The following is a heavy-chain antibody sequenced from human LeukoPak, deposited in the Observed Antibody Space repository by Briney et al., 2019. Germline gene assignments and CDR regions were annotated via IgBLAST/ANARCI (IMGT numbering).Heavy chain of an antibody. Sequence: GGSLRLSCAASGFNFNHYWMTWDRQSPGKGLEWVANIKEDGTEKNYVDSVKGRFTISRDSAKNSLYLQMNSLRAEDTALYYCARGGSESDYWGQGTLVAVSS. V-gene: IGHV3-7*01. CDR1: GFNFNHYW. J-gene: IGHJ4*02. CDR2: IKEDGTEK. CDR3: ARGGSESDY.